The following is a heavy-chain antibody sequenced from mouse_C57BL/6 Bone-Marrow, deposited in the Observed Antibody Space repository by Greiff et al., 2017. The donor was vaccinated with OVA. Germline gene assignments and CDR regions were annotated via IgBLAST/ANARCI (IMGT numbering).Heavy chain of an antibody. CDR3: ARYLKSNYDY. Sequence: EVKLMESGGGLVKPGGSLKLSCAASGFTFSDYGMHWVRQAPEKGLEWVAYISSGSSTIYYADTVKGRFTISRDNAKNTLFLQMTSLRSEDTAMYYCARYLKSNYDYWGQGTTLTVSS. D-gene: IGHD2-5*01. J-gene: IGHJ2*01. CDR1: GFTFSDYG. V-gene: IGHV5-17*01. CDR2: ISSGSSTI.